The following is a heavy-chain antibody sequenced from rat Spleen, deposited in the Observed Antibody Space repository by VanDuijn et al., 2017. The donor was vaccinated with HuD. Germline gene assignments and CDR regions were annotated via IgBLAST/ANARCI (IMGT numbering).Heavy chain of an antibody. Sequence: EVQLVESGGGLVQPGRSLKLTCVASGITFNNYWMTWIRQAPGKGLEWVASISNTGDTYYPDSVKGRFSVSRDNTKSTLYLQMNSLMSEDTATYYCTPLSGRNLDYWGQGVMVTASS. CDR1: GITFNNYW. CDR3: TPLSGRNLDY. CDR2: ISNTGDT. D-gene: IGHD1-4*01. V-gene: IGHV5-31*01. J-gene: IGHJ2*01.